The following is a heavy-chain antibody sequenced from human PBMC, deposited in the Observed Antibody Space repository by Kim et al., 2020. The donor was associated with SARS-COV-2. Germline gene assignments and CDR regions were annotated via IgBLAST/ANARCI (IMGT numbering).Heavy chain of an antibody. CDR2: GT. D-gene: IGHD3-10*01. CDR3: VKGLYYVDY. Sequence: GTNYDASGKGRSTISRDDSKNMLYLQMNSLRGEDTATYYCVKGLYYVDYWGQGTLVTVGS. V-gene: IGHV3-23*01. J-gene: IGHJ4*02.